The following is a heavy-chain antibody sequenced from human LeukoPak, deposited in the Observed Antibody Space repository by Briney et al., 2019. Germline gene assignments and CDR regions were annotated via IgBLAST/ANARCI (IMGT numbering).Heavy chain of an antibody. CDR2: IYHSGST. CDR3: ARHLLRPYYYEKGLDP. V-gene: IGHV4-39*01. CDR1: GGSIRSSNYY. J-gene: IGHJ5*02. Sequence: SETLSLTCTVSGGSIRSSNYYWGWIRQPPGKGLEWIGSIYHSGSTYNNPSLKSRVTISVDTSKNQFSLKLSSVTAADTAVYYCARHLLRPYYYEKGLDPWDQGTLVTVSS. D-gene: IGHD3-22*01.